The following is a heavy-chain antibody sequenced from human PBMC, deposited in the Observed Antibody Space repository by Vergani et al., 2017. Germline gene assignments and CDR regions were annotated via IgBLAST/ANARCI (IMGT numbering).Heavy chain of an antibody. CDR3: ASEGYYGSGTMGAFDY. V-gene: IGHV1-69*02. Sequence: QVQLVQSGAEVKKPGSSVKVSSKASGGTFSSYTISWVRQAPGQGLEWMGRIIPILGIANYAQKFQGRVTITADKSTSTAYMELSSLRSEDTAVYYCASEGYYGSGTMGAFDYWGQGTLVTVSS. CDR1: GGTFSSYT. J-gene: IGHJ4*02. D-gene: IGHD3-10*01. CDR2: IIPILGIA.